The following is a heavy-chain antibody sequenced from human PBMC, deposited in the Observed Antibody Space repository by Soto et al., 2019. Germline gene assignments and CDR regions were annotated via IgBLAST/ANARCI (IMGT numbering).Heavy chain of an antibody. CDR3: ARRNKGPGHYGPGSQGWYGP. D-gene: IGHD3-10*01. CDR2: IIPVTDTP. J-gene: IGHJ5*02. CDR1: GGTFISHA. V-gene: IGHV1-69*06. Sequence: QVQLVQSGPEVKKPGSSVKVSCKVSGGTFISHAINWLRQAPGQRLEWMGVIIPVTDTPNTAEKFQGRLTITADKSTNTGNREFSRLTFYVTAVYFCARRNKGPGHYGPGSQGWYGPWGQGTLVTVSS.